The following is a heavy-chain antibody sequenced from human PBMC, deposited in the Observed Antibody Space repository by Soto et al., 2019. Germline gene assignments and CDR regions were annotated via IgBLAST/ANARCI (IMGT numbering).Heavy chain of an antibody. V-gene: IGHV4-39*01. CDR3: ARQFGQYYFDY. D-gene: IGHD3-10*01. CDR2: IYYSGST. J-gene: IGHJ4*02. CDR1: GGSISRSTYY. Sequence: SETLSLTCTVSGGSISRSTYYCGWSRHPPGKGLEWIGSIYYSGSTYYNPSLTSRVTISVDTSKNQFSLKLSSVTAADSAVYYCARQFGQYYFDYWGQGTLVTVSS.